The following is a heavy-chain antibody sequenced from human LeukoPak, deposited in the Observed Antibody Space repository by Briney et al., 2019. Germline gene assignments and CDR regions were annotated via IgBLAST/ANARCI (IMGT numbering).Heavy chain of an antibody. CDR1: GLTFSSYW. Sequence: PGGSLRLSCAASGLTFSSYWMTWVRQAPGKGLEWVANIKQDGSEKYYVDSVKGRFTISRDNAKNSLYLHMNSLRAEDTAVYYCASSTTGDYWGQGTLVTVSS. CDR2: IKQDGSEK. J-gene: IGHJ4*02. CDR3: ASSTTGDY. D-gene: IGHD5/OR15-5a*01. V-gene: IGHV3-7*01.